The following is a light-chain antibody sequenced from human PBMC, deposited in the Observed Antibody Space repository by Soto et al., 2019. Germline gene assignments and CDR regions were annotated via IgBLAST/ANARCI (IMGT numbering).Light chain of an antibody. V-gene: IGKV1-5*01. J-gene: IGKJ4*01. CDR1: QIIYNW. CDR2: GAS. Sequence: DIQTTQSPSTLSASVGDRVTITCRASQIIYNWLAWYQQKPGKAPKLLISGASTLEGGVPSRFSGSGSGTEFTLTISFLQPDDFATYYCQQYNSYSPLTFGGGTKVDNK. CDR3: QQYNSYSPLT.